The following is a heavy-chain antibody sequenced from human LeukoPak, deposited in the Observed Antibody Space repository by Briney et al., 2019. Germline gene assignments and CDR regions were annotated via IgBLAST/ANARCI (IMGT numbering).Heavy chain of an antibody. CDR1: GGTFSSYA. V-gene: IGHV1-69*13. Sequence: GASVKVSCKASGGTFSSYAISWVRQAPGQGLEWMGGIIPIFGTANYAQKFQGRVTITADEPTSTAYMELSSLRSEDTAVYYCARESYSGSYFDYWGQGTLVTVSS. CDR2: IIPIFGTA. CDR3: ARESYSGSYFDY. J-gene: IGHJ4*02. D-gene: IGHD1-26*01.